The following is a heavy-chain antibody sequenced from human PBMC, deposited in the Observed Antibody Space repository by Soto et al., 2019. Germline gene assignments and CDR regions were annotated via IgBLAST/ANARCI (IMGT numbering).Heavy chain of an antibody. D-gene: IGHD2-15*01. CDR1: GFTFSNAW. Sequence: GGSLRLSCAASGFTFSNAWMSWVRQAPGKGLEWVGRIKSKTDGGTTDYAAPVKCRFTISRDDSKNTLYLQMNSLKTEDTAVYYCTTDLVVVAATPYYYYYMDVWGKGTTVTVSS. CDR2: IKSKTDGGTT. V-gene: IGHV3-15*01. J-gene: IGHJ6*03. CDR3: TTDLVVVAATPYYYYYMDV.